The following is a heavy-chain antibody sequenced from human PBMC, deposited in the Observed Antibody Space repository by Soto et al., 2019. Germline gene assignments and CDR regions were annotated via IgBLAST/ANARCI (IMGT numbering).Heavy chain of an antibody. V-gene: IGHV3-43*01. Sequence: VQLVESGGVVVQPGGSLRLSCAASGFTFDDYTMHWVRQAPGKGLEWVSLISWDGGSTYYADSVKGRFTISRDNSKNSLYLQMNSLRTEDTALYYCAKGKVTSGQHYFDYWGQGTLVTVSS. CDR3: AKGKVTSGQHYFDY. J-gene: IGHJ4*02. CDR1: GFTFDDYT. D-gene: IGHD4-17*01. CDR2: ISWDGGST.